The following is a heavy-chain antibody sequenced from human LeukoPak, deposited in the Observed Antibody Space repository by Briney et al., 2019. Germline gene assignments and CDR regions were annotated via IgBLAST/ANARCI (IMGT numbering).Heavy chain of an antibody. Sequence: SETLSLTCTVSGGSISSYYWSWLRQPPGKGLEWIGYIYYSGSTNYNPSLKSRVTISVDTSKNQFSLKLSSVTAADTAVYYCATLGLHNYRYGMDVWGQGTTVTVSS. CDR3: ATLGLHNYRYGMDV. D-gene: IGHD5-24*01. J-gene: IGHJ6*02. V-gene: IGHV4-59*01. CDR2: IYYSGST. CDR1: GGSISSYY.